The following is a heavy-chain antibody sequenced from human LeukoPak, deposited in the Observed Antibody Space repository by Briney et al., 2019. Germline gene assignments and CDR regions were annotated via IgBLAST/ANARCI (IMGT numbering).Heavy chain of an antibody. Sequence: PGGSLRLSCAASGFTFSRLAMTWVRQAPGKGLEWVSTISASGPYYADAVRGRFTIARDNSRNTLSLQMNSLRAEDTAVYYCARVLSGSWDWFDPWGQGTLVTVSS. J-gene: IGHJ5*02. CDR3: ARVLSGSWDWFDP. CDR2: ISASGP. V-gene: IGHV3-23*01. CDR1: GFTFSRLA. D-gene: IGHD3-22*01.